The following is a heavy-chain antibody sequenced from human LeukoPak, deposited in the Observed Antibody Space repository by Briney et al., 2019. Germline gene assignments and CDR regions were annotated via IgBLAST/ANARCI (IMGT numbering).Heavy chain of an antibody. CDR2: IIPIFGTA. J-gene: IGHJ5*02. Sequence: SVKVSCKASGGTFSSYAISWVRQAPGQGLEWMGGIIPIFGTANYAQKFQGRVTITADKSTSTAYMELSSLRSEDTAVYYCARDLVHHRLLAAVYNWFDPWGQGTLVTVSS. CDR3: ARDLVHHRLLAAVYNWFDP. CDR1: GGTFSSYA. V-gene: IGHV1-69*06. D-gene: IGHD3-3*02.